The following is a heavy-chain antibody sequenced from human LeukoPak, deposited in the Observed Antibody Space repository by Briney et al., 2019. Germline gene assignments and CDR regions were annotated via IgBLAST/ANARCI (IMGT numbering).Heavy chain of an antibody. Sequence: GGSLRLSCAASGFTFSSYTMTWVRQAPGKGLEWVSTISDSGGSTYYADSVKGRFTISRDNSKNTLYLQMNSLKAEDTAVYYCAKHPRQGNFGYWGQGTLVTVSS. CDR3: AKHPRQGNFGY. V-gene: IGHV3-23*01. CDR2: ISDSGGST. CDR1: GFTFSSYT. J-gene: IGHJ4*02.